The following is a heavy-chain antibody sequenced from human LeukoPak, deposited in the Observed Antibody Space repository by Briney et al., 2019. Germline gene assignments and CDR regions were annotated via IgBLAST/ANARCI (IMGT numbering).Heavy chain of an antibody. Sequence: GGSLRLSCAASGFTFSSYGMHWVRQAPGKGLEWVAFIRYDGSNKYYADSVKGRFTISRDNSKNTLYLQMNSLRAEDTAVYYCARGSITMVRGVIITGWFDPWGQGTLVTVSS. CDR3: ARGSITMVRGVIITGWFDP. V-gene: IGHV3-30*02. CDR2: IRYDGSNK. J-gene: IGHJ5*02. D-gene: IGHD3-10*01. CDR1: GFTFSSYG.